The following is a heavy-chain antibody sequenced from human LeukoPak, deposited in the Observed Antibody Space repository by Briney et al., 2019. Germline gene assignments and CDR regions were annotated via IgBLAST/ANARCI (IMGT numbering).Heavy chain of an antibody. V-gene: IGHV3-66*04. J-gene: IGHJ4*02. CDR1: GFTVSSNY. CDR2: IFPGGTI. CDR3: ASHAL. Sequence: PGGSLRLSCAVSGFTVSSNYMAWVRQTPGKGLVWVSVIFPGGTINYADSVKGRFTISRDSSKNTVWLQMNSLRVEDTALYYCASHALWGQGTLVTVSS.